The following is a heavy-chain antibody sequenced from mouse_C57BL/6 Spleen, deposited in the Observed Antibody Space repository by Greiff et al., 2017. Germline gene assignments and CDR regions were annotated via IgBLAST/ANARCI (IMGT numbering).Heavy chain of an antibody. Sequence: EVNLVESGGGLVQPGGSLKLSCAASGFTFSDYYMYWVRQTPEKRLEWVAYISNGGGSTYYPDTVKGRFTISRDNAKNTLYLQMSRLKSEDTAMYYCARLYYDYETGYAMDYWGQGTSVTVSS. CDR1: GFTFSDYY. V-gene: IGHV5-12*01. D-gene: IGHD2-4*01. CDR2: ISNGGGST. J-gene: IGHJ4*01. CDR3: ARLYYDYETGYAMDY.